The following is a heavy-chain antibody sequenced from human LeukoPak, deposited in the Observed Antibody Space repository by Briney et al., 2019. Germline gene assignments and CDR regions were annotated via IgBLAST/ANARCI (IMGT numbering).Heavy chain of an antibody. CDR3: ARDYCGGDCFPDY. J-gene: IGHJ4*02. V-gene: IGHV1-2*06. D-gene: IGHD2-21*02. CDR2: INPNSGDT. CDR1: GYTFTVYY. Sequence: ASVTVSCTASGYTFTVYYMHWVRQGPGQGLGWMGRINPNSGDTNYAQKFQGRVTMTRDTSISTAYMELSRLRSDDTAVYYCARDYCGGDCFPDYWGQGTLVTVSS.